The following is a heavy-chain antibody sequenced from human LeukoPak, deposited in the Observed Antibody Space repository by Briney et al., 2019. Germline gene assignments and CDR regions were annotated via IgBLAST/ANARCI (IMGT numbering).Heavy chain of an antibody. J-gene: IGHJ4*02. CDR1: GFTFSSFG. Sequence: GGSLRLSCAASGFTFSSFGMHWVRQAPGKGLEWVAGIWSDGSEKFYADSLKGRFTISRDNSKNTLYLQMNTLRAEDTAVHYCARVVGSGRFDYWGQGTLVTVSS. CDR3: ARVVGSGRFDY. D-gene: IGHD1-26*01. CDR2: IWSDGSEK. V-gene: IGHV3-33*01.